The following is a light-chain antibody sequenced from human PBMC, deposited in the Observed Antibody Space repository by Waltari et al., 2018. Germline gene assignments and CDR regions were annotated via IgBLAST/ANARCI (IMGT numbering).Light chain of an antibody. Sequence: QSALTQPASVSGSPGPSITISCTGTSRDVGGYDYVSWYLQLPGKAPKLIISDVNKRPSGISDRFSGSKSGDTASLTISGLQAEDEADYYCSSYTSSGSTFVFGTGTGVTVL. CDR2: DVN. CDR1: SRDVGGYDY. J-gene: IGLJ1*01. CDR3: SSYTSSGSTFV. V-gene: IGLV2-14*03.